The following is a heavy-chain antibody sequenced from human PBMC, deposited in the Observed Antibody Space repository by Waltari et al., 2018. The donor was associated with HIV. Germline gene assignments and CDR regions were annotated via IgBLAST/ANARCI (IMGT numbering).Heavy chain of an antibody. Sequence: QVQLVQSGADVKKPGASVKVSCKVSGYPLTALSIHLVRQSPGKGLEWMGGCDPEDGETIYAQKFQGRVTMTEDTSTDTAYMELSSLRSEDTAVYYCATALAVAAAFDIWGQGTMVTVSS. J-gene: IGHJ3*02. CDR3: ATALAVAAAFDI. V-gene: IGHV1-24*01. D-gene: IGHD6-19*01. CDR1: GYPLTALS. CDR2: CDPEDGET.